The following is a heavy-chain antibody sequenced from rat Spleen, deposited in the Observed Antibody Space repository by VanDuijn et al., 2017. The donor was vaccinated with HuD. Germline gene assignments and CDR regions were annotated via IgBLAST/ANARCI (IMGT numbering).Heavy chain of an antibody. V-gene: IGHV5-46*01. D-gene: IGHD4-2*01. CDR3: VRQRNPGGGSSYWYFDF. CDR2: ISTSGGST. CDR1: GFTFSSFP. Sequence: EVQLVESGGGLVQPGRSMKLSCAASGFTFSSFPMAWVRQAPTKGLEWVATISTSGGSTYYRDSVKGRFTISRDNAKSILYLQMDNLRSEDTATYYCVRQRNPGGGSSYWYFDFWGPGTMVTVSS. J-gene: IGHJ1*01.